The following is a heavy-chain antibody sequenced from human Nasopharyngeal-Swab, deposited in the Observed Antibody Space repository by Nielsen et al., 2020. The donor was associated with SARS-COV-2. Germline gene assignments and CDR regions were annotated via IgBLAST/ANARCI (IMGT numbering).Heavy chain of an antibody. CDR2: IYYTGRT. Sequence: LRLSCHVSGCSLITVGHHYTWIRHHPGKGLDWILYIYYTGRTYYNPSLQSRLTMSVDVSKNQFSLKLSSVTAADTSVYYCARDFDRFSNWFESWGQGTLVTVSS. D-gene: IGHD3-22*01. J-gene: IGHJ5*01. CDR3: ARDFDRFSNWFES. V-gene: IGHV4-31*03. CDR1: GCSLITVGHH.